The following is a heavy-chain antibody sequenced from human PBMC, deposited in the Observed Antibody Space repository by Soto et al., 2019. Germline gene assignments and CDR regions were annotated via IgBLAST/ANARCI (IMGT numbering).Heavy chain of an antibody. Sequence: EVQLVESGGGLVQPGGSLRLSCAASGFTFSSYWMHWVRQAPGKGLVWVSRINSDGSSTNYADSVKGRCTISRDNARNTLFLQMDTLRADDTAVYYCTRSGSSPYYYGMDVWGQGTTVTVSS. CDR3: TRSGSSPYYYGMDV. J-gene: IGHJ6*02. CDR2: INSDGSST. D-gene: IGHD6-6*01. CDR1: GFTFSSYW. V-gene: IGHV3-74*01.